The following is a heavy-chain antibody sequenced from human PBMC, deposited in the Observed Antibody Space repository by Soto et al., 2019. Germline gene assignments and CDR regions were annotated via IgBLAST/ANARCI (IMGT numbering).Heavy chain of an antibody. D-gene: IGHD3-10*01. CDR3: ARGITMVRGVIINRAFDI. CDR2: TYYRSKWYN. Sequence: PSQTLSLTCAISGESVSSNSAAWNWIRQSPSRGLEWLGRTYYRSKWYNDYAVSVKSRITINPDTSKNQFSLQLNSVTPEDTAVYYCARGITMVRGVIINRAFDIWGQGTMVTVSS. CDR1: GESVSSNSAA. J-gene: IGHJ3*02. V-gene: IGHV6-1*01.